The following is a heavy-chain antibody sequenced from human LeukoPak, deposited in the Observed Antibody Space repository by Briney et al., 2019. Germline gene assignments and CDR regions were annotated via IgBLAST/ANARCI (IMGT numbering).Heavy chain of an antibody. CDR3: ARERNLEIAVAGTIFNY. V-gene: IGHV3-11*01. CDR1: GFTFSDYY. CDR2: ISSSGSTI. D-gene: IGHD6-19*01. Sequence: KPGGSLRLSCAASGFTFSDYYMSWIRQAPGKGLEWVSYISSSGSTIYYADSVKGRFTISRDNAKNSLYLQMNSLRAEDTAVYYCARERNLEIAVAGTIFNYWGQGTLVTVSS. J-gene: IGHJ4*02.